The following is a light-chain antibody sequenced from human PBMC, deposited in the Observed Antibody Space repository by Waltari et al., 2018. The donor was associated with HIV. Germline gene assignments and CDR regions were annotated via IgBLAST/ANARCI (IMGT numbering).Light chain of an antibody. Sequence: EIVLTQSPATLSLSPGETATLSCGASQSVSSYNLAWYQQKPGLAPRLLIYDGSHRATGTPDRFSGSGSGADFSLTIARLEPEDFAVYYCQQYSRSPTFGQGTRLEIK. CDR1: QSVSSYN. J-gene: IGKJ5*01. V-gene: IGKV3D-20*01. CDR2: DGS. CDR3: QQYSRSPT.